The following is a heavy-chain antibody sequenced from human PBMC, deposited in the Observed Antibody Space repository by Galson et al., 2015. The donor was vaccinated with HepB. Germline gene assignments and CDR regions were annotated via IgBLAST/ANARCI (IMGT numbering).Heavy chain of an antibody. CDR2: INPNGGST. CDR1: GYTFTSYY. CDR3: ATGYDFWSGYSIHYYYYMDV. V-gene: IGHV1-46*03. Sequence: SVKVSCKASGYTFTSYYMHWVRQAPGQGLEWMGIINPNGGSTSYAQKFQGRVTMTRDTSTSTVYMELSSLRSEDTAVYYCATGYDFWSGYSIHYYYYMDVWGKGTTVTVSS. J-gene: IGHJ6*03. D-gene: IGHD3-3*01.